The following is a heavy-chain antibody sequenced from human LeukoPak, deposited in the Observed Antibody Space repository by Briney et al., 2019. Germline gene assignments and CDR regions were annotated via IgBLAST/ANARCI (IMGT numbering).Heavy chain of an antibody. J-gene: IGHJ4*02. D-gene: IGHD2/OR15-2a*01. Sequence: TGGSLRLSCAASGFTFTDYWMTWVRQAPGKGLEWVANIKQDGSVKYYVDSVKGRFTISRDNAQNSLYLQMNSLRAEDTAVYYCARDEPEYWGQGTLVTVSS. CDR1: GFTFTDYW. CDR3: ARDEPEY. V-gene: IGHV3-7*01. CDR2: IKQDGSVK.